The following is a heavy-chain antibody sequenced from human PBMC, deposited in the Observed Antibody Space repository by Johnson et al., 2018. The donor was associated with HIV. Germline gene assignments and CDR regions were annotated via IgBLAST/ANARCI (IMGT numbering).Heavy chain of an antibody. D-gene: IGHD5-12*01. Sequence: VQVVESGGGLVQPGGSLRLSCAASGFTFSTYGTSWVRQAPGKGLEWVSGFSGSGGSTYYADSVRGRFTISRDNSKNMLFLQMNSLRAEDTAVYYCARASNSGYDQAFDIWGQGTMVTVSS. CDR2: FSGSGGST. J-gene: IGHJ3*02. CDR1: GFTFSTYG. V-gene: IGHV3-23*04. CDR3: ARASNSGYDQAFDI.